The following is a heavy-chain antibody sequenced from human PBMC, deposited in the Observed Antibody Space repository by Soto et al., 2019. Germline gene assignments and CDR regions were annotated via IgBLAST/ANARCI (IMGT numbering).Heavy chain of an antibody. D-gene: IGHD2-15*01. CDR3: AREGYCSSGSCALYSHDFCGMDV. CDR2: ISAYNGNT. Sequence: ASVKVSCKTSDYSFTGYGISWVRQAPGQGLQWMGWISAYNGNTKYAQMLQGRVTMTTDTYTTTAYMELRSLTSDDTAVYYCAREGYCSSGSCALYSHDFCGMDVWGQGTTVTVSS. CDR1: DYSFTGYG. J-gene: IGHJ6*02. V-gene: IGHV1-18*01.